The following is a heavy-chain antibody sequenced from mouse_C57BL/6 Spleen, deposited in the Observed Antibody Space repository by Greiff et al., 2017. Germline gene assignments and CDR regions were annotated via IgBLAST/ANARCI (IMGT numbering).Heavy chain of an antibody. J-gene: IGHJ2*01. D-gene: IGHD3-2*02. CDR1: GFTFSDYG. Sequence: EVKLMESGGGLVKPGGSLKLSCAASGFTFSDYGMHWVRQAPEKGLEWVAYISSGSSTIYYADTVKGRFTISRDNAKNTLCLQMTSLRSEDTAMYYCARGGSSGYVPFDYWGQGTTLTVSS. CDR3: ARGGSSGYVPFDY. CDR2: ISSGSSTI. V-gene: IGHV5-17*01.